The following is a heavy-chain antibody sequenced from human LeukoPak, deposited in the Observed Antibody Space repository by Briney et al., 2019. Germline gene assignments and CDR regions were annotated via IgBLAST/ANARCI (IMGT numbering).Heavy chain of an antibody. CDR2: FDPEDGET. Sequence: ASVKVSCKVSGYTLTELSMHWVRQAPGKGLEWMGGFDPEDGETIYAQKFQGRVTMTEDTSTDTAYMELSSLRSEDTAVYYCATPNGVPFYYFDYWGQGTLDTVSS. CDR1: GYTLTELS. CDR3: ATPNGVPFYYFDY. D-gene: IGHD4-17*01. J-gene: IGHJ4*02. V-gene: IGHV1-24*01.